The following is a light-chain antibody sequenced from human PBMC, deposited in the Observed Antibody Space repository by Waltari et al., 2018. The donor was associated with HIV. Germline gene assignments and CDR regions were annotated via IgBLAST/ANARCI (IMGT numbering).Light chain of an antibody. CDR1: SSHVGGFNS. Sequence: QSALTQPRSVSGCPRQSVNIPCTASSSHVGGFNSVSWYQQYPGRAHKLLIYDVIKRPSVVPDRFSGSKSGNAASLTISGLQAEDEADYYCCSYAGRNTMVFGGGTTLTVL. CDR2: DVI. CDR3: CSYAGRNTMV. V-gene: IGLV2-11*01. J-gene: IGLJ2*01.